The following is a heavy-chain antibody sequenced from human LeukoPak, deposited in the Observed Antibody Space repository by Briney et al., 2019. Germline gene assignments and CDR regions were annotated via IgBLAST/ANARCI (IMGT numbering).Heavy chain of an antibody. Sequence: SETLSLTCAVYGGSFSGYYWSWIRQPPGKGLEWIGEINHSGSTNYNPSLKSRVTISVDTSKNQFSLKLSSVTAADTAVYYCARRGLRLRVSIGAQGTPGALDIWGQGTMVTVSS. V-gene: IGHV4-34*01. D-gene: IGHD3-10*01. CDR3: ARRGLRLRVSIGAQGTPGALDI. CDR2: INHSGST. J-gene: IGHJ3*02. CDR1: GGSFSGYY.